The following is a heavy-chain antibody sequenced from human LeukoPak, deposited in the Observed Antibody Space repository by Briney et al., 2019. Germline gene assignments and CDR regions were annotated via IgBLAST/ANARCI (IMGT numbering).Heavy chain of an antibody. D-gene: IGHD6-13*01. CDR3: ARGRSWTPNFDY. CDR2: IYYTGST. V-gene: IGHV4-39*07. J-gene: IGHJ4*02. CDR1: GGSISSSTHY. Sequence: SETLSLTCTVSGGSISSSTHYWGWIRQPPGKGLEWIGSIYYTGSTYYNPSLKSRVTISVDTSKNQFSLKLSSVTAADTAVYYCARGRSWTPNFDYWGQGTLVTVSS.